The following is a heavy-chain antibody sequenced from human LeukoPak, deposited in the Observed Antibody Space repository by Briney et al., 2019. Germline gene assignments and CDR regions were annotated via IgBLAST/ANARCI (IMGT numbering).Heavy chain of an antibody. V-gene: IGHV3-48*04. CDR3: AKEAHLGYCSSTSCYRRSPFDY. Sequence: GGSLRLSCAASGFTFSNYSMNWVRQAPGKGLEWVSYISSSSSTIYYADSVKGRFTISRDNAKNSLYLQMNSLRAEDTAVYYCAKEAHLGYCSSTSCYRRSPFDYWGQGTLVTVSS. CDR1: GFTFSNYS. J-gene: IGHJ4*02. CDR2: ISSSSSTI. D-gene: IGHD2-2*01.